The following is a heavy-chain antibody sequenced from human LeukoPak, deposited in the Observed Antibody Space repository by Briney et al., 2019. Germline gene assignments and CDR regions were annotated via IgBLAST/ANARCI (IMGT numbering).Heavy chain of an antibody. CDR2: INPNSGGT. J-gene: IGHJ6*03. CDR1: GYTFTGYY. CDR3: ARDYITYYYGSGSYYMDV. Sequence: ASVKVSCKASGYTFTGYYMHWVRQAPGQGLEWMGWINPNSGGTNYAQKFQGRVTMTRDTSISTAYLELSRLRSDDTAVYYCARDYITYYYGSGSYYMDVWAKGPRSPSP. V-gene: IGHV1-2*02. D-gene: IGHD3-10*01.